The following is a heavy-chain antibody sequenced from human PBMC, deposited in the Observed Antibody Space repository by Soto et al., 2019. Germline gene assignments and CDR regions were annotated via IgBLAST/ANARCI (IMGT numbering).Heavy chain of an antibody. D-gene: IGHD3-22*01. CDR1: GFTFSSYA. Sequence: EVQLVESGGGLVQPGGSLRLSCAASGFTFSSYAMNWVRQAPGKGLEWVSYIRSGSGTIYYADSVKGRFTVSRDNAKNSLYLQMNSLRDEDTAVYFCAGYYNFAYWGQGTLVTVSS. CDR3: AGYYNFAY. CDR2: IRSGSGTI. V-gene: IGHV3-48*02. J-gene: IGHJ4*02.